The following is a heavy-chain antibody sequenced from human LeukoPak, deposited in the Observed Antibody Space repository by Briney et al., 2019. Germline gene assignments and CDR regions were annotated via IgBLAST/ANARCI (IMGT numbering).Heavy chain of an antibody. D-gene: IGHD3-3*01. CDR1: GFTFSAYA. CDR3: AKGSTIFKYDF. Sequence: GGSLRLSCSASGFTFSAYAMHWVRQAPGKGLEWVSVIYSGGSTYYADSVKGRFTISRDNSKNTLYLQMNSLRADDTAVYHCAKGSTIFKYDFWGQGALVTVSS. J-gene: IGHJ4*02. CDR2: IYSGGST. V-gene: IGHV3-23*03.